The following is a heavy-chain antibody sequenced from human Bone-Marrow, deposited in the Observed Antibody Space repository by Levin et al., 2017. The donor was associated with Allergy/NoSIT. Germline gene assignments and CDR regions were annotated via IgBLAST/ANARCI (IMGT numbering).Heavy chain of an antibody. CDR3: ARESSGSYFSY. CDR1: GFTFSSYS. J-gene: IGHJ4*02. V-gene: IGHV3-48*02. CDR2: ISSSNTI. D-gene: IGHD1-26*01. Sequence: LSLTCAASGFTFSSYSMNWVRQAPGKGLEWVSYISSSNTIYYADSVKGRFTISRDNAKNSLYLQMNSLRDEDTAVYYCARESSGSYFSYWGQGTLVTVSS.